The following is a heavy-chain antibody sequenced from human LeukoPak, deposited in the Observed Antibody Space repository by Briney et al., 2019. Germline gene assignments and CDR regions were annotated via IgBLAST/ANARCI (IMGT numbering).Heavy chain of an antibody. J-gene: IGHJ4*02. V-gene: IGHV3-23*01. Sequence: GGSLRLSCAASGFTFSSYSMIWVRQAPGKGLEWVSGVGGSGANTYYADSVKGRFTVSRDNSKNTLFLQMNGLRAEDTAFFYCAKDGDKGRYSWNRGANFDYWGQGTLVTVSS. CDR1: GFTFSSYS. D-gene: IGHD5-12*01. CDR3: AKDGDKGRYSWNRGANFDY. CDR2: VGGSGANT.